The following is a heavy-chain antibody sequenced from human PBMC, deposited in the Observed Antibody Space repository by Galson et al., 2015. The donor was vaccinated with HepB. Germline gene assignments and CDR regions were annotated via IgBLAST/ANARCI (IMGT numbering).Heavy chain of an antibody. CDR2: ISGYNGNT. D-gene: IGHD3-22*01. V-gene: IGHV1-18*01. CDR1: GYTFTNYG. CDR3: ARDWNFDSSGYYSRVHFDY. Sequence: SVKVSCKASGYTFTNYGISWVRQAPGQGLEWMGWISGYNGNTYYAQRPQGRVTMTTDTSTSTAYMELRSLRSDDTAVYYCARDWNFDSSGYYSRVHFDYWGRGTLVTVSS. J-gene: IGHJ4*02.